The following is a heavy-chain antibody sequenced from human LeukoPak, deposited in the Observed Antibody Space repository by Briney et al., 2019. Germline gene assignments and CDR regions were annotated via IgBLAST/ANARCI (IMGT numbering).Heavy chain of an antibody. D-gene: IGHD6-13*01. CDR3: HGRAAAGGDY. CDR1: GGSVSSGSYY. V-gene: IGHV4-61*01. J-gene: IGHJ4*02. Sequence: SETLSLTCTVSGGSVSSGSYYWSWIRQPPGKGLEWIGYIYYSGSTNHNPSLKSRVTISVDTSKNQFSLKLSSVTAADTAVYYCHGRAAAGGDYWGQGTLVTVSS. CDR2: IYYSGST.